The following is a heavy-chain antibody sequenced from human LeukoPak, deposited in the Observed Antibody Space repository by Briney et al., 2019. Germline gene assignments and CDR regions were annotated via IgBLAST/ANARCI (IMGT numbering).Heavy chain of an antibody. CDR1: GFTFSTYW. D-gene: IGHD3-10*01. CDR3: ARLVRGVDH. J-gene: IGHJ4*02. Sequence: PGGSLRLSCAASGFTFSTYWMTWVRQAPGKGLEWVANIKQDGSGKYYVDSVKGRFTISRGNAKNSLYLQMNSLRAEDTAVYYCARLVRGVDHWGQGTLVTVSS. V-gene: IGHV3-7*01. CDR2: IKQDGSGK.